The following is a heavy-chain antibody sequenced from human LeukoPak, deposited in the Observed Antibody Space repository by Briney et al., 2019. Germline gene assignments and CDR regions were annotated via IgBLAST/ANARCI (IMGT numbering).Heavy chain of an antibody. D-gene: IGHD4-11*01. V-gene: IGHV3-23*01. CDR1: GFTFNRYG. CDR2: ISGSGTNT. CDR3: AYRDAFDI. Sequence: GGSLRLSCAASGFTFNRYGMNWVRQAPGKGLQWASGISGSGTNTYYADSVKGRFTISRDNSNNTLYLQMNSLRAEDTAVYFCAYRDAFDIWGLGTMVTVSS. J-gene: IGHJ3*02.